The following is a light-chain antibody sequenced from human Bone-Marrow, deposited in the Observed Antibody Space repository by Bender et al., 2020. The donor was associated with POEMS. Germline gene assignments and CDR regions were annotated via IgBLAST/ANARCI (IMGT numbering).Light chain of an antibody. J-gene: IGLJ3*02. CDR2: EDW. CDR3: CSTDSTGNQV. V-gene: IGLV3-10*01. Sequence: SYELTQPPSVSVSPGQTARITCSGHTLARKYAYWYQQKSGQTPVVVIFEDWKRPSGIPERFSGSSSGTTVTLTITGAQVEDEADYYCCSTDSTGNQVFGGGTKVTVL. CDR1: TLARKY.